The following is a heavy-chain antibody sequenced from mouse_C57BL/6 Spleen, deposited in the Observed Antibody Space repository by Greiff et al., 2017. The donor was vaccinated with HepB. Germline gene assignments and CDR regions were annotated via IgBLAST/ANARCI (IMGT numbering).Heavy chain of an antibody. J-gene: IGHJ4*01. CDR1: GFTFSDYG. Sequence: EVQVVESGGGLVKPGGSLKLSCAASGFTFSDYGMHWVRQAPEKGLEWVAYISSGSSTIYYADTVKGRFTISRDNAKNTLFLQMTSLRSEDTAMYYCARGLSEPPYAMDYWGQGTSVTVSS. CDR2: ISSGSSTI. CDR3: ARGLSEPPYAMDY. V-gene: IGHV5-17*01.